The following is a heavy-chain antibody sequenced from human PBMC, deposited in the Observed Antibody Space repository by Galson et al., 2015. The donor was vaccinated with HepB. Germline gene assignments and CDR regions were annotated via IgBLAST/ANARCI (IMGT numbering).Heavy chain of an antibody. CDR3: VRESRSSMVRIQGGWSDP. CDR2: INSDGSST. CDR1: GFTFSNYW. D-gene: IGHD3-10*01. Sequence: SLRLSCAASGFTFSNYWMHWVRQAPGKGLVWVSRINSDGSSTTYTDSVKGRFTLSRDNAKNTLHLQMNNLRAEDTAVYYCVRESRSSMVRIQGGWSDPWGQGALFSVSS. J-gene: IGHJ5*02. V-gene: IGHV3-74*01.